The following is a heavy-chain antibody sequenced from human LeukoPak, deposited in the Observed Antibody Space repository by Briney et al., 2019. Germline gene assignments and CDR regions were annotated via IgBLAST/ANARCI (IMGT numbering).Heavy chain of an antibody. V-gene: IGHV3-33*01. D-gene: IGHD2-15*01. CDR2: LWYDGSNL. Sequence: PGGSLRLSCAASGFTFRNYGMHWVRQAPGKGLEWVAVLWYDGSNLYYADSVKGRFTISRDNSNNTLYLQMNSLRAEDTAMYYCARGGPRGVANFDYWGQGTLVTVSS. J-gene: IGHJ4*02. CDR3: ARGGPRGVANFDY. CDR1: GFTFRNYG.